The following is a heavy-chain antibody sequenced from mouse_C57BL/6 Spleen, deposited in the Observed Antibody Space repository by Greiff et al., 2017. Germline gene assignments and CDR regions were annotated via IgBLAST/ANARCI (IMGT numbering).Heavy chain of an antibody. Sequence: QVQLQQSGAELVRPGASVKMSCKASGYTFTSYNMHWVKQTPRQGLEWIGAIYPGNGDTSYNQKFKGKATLTVDKSSSTAYMQLSSLTSEDSTVYYCARLDYSNYDFDYWGQGTTLTVSS. CDR3: ARLDYSNYDFDY. J-gene: IGHJ2*01. CDR1: GYTFTSYN. V-gene: IGHV1-12*01. CDR2: IYPGNGDT. D-gene: IGHD2-5*01.